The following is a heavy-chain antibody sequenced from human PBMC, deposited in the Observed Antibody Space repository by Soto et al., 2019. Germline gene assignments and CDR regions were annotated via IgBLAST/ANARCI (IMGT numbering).Heavy chain of an antibody. J-gene: IGHJ6*02. D-gene: IGHD2-15*01. Sequence: QVQLVQSGAEVKKPGSSVKVSCKASGGTFSSYAISWVRQAPGQGLEWMGGIIPIFGTANYAQKFQGRVTITADESTSTAYMELSSLISEDTAVYYCARYGVVVVAADPSYDYYGMDVWGQGTTVTVSS. CDR1: GGTFSSYA. CDR3: ARYGVVVVAADPSYDYYGMDV. CDR2: IIPIFGTA. V-gene: IGHV1-69*01.